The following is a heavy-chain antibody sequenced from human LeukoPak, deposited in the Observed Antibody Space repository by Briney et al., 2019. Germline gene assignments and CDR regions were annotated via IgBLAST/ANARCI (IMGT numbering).Heavy chain of an antibody. CDR2: IRPNSGGT. V-gene: IGHV1-2*02. Sequence: ASVKVSCKASGYTFGAYYMYWVRQAPGQGLEWIGWIRPNSGGTNYTQKFQGRVTTTRDTSINTAYMELSRLTSDDTAVYFCATWGLHFDIWGQGTMVIVAS. J-gene: IGHJ3*02. CDR1: GYTFGAYY. CDR3: ATWGLHFDI. D-gene: IGHD3-16*01.